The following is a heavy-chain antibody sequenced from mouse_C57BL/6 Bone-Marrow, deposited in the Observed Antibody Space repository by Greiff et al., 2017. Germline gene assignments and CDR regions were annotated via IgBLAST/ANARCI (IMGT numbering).Heavy chain of an antibody. J-gene: IGHJ2*01. V-gene: IGHV5-6*01. D-gene: IGHD1-1*01. CDR3: AIHLPYYYGSSYLFDY. CDR2: ISSGGSYT. Sequence: EVQLVESGGDLVKPGGSLKLSCAASGFTFSSYGMSWVRQTPDKRLEWVATISSGGSYTYYPDSVKGRFTISRDNAKNTLYLQMSSLKSEDTAMYYCAIHLPYYYGSSYLFDYWGQGTTLTASS. CDR1: GFTFSSYG.